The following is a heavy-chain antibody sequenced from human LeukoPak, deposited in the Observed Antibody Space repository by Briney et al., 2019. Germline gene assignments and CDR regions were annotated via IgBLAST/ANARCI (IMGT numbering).Heavy chain of an antibody. J-gene: IGHJ6*03. Sequence: PSQTLSLTCTVSGGSISSGSYYWSWIRQPAGKGLEWIGRIYTSGSTNYNPSLKSRVTISVDTSKNQFSLKLSSVTATDTAVYYCARAGTVAPGYYYYYMDVWGKGTTVTVSS. CDR3: ARAGTVAPGYYYYYMDV. CDR2: IYTSGST. CDR1: GGSISSGSYY. D-gene: IGHD6-19*01. V-gene: IGHV4-61*02.